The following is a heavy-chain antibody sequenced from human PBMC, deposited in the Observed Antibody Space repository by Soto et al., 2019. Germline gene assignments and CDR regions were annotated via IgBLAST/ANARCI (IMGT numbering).Heavy chain of an antibody. D-gene: IGHD2-8*01. Sequence: QVQLQESGPGLVKPSQTLSLTCTVSGGSITSSGYYWSWIRQHPGEGLEWIGFTSNSGSTSYNPSLKTRITISVDTSSNQFSLNAKSFTAAVRAVYYCARGGGCTKVDDWGQGTLVTVSP. V-gene: IGHV4-31*03. CDR1: GGSITSSGYY. CDR2: TSNSGST. CDR3: ARGGGCTKVDD. J-gene: IGHJ4*02.